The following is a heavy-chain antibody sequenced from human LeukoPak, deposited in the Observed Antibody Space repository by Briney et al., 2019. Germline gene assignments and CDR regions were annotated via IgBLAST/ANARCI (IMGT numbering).Heavy chain of an antibody. V-gene: IGHV3-74*01. J-gene: IGHJ4*02. CDR1: GFTFSSYW. CDR2: INSDGSST. Sequence: GGSLRLSCAASGFTFSSYWMHWVRQAPGKGLVWVSRINSDGSSTSYADSVKGRFTISRDNAKNTLYLQMNSLRAEDTAMYYCARGYGGSARFDYWGQGTLVTVSS. D-gene: IGHD4-23*01. CDR3: ARGYGGSARFDY.